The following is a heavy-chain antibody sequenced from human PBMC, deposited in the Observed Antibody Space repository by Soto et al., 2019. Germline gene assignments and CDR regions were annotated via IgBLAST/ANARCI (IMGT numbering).Heavy chain of an antibody. J-gene: IGHJ4*02. CDR1: GYSFSNHW. V-gene: IGHV5-51*01. CDR2: IYPGDSDT. CDR3: ARHAAPSGAFQQPFDY. Sequence: GESLKISCRGSGYSFSNHWIGWLRQVPGKGLEWMGIIYPGDSDTRYSPSFQGQFTISADKPISTAYLQWSSLKASDPAMSYCARHAAPSGAFQQPFDYWGQGTLVTV. D-gene: IGHD6-25*01.